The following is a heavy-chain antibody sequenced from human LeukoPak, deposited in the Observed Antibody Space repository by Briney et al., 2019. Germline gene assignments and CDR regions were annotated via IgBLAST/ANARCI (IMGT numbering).Heavy chain of an antibody. CDR1: GFTFSSYD. J-gene: IGHJ4*02. D-gene: IGHD3-22*01. CDR3: ARRSGYYYDFDY. CDR2: IRPSGDNT. V-gene: IGHV3-23*01. Sequence: GGSLRLSCAASGFTFSSYDMTWVRQAPGRGLEWVSSIRPSGDNTYYADSVKGRFTISRDNSKNTLYLQMNSLRAEDTAVYYCARRSGYYYDFDYWGQGTLVTVSS.